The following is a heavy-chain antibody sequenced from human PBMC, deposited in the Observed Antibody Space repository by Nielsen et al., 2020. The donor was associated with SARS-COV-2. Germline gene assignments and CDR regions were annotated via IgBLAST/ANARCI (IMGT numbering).Heavy chain of an antibody. Sequence: GGSLRLSCTASGFMLSSYGFHWVRQAPGKGLEWVAVTSYDGSDEYYADSVKGRFTISRDNSKNTLYLQMNSLRAEDTAVYYCAREALAAAGIDYWGQGTLVTVSS. CDR2: TSYDGSDE. D-gene: IGHD6-13*01. V-gene: IGHV3-30*03. CDR3: AREALAAAGIDY. CDR1: GFMLSSYG. J-gene: IGHJ4*02.